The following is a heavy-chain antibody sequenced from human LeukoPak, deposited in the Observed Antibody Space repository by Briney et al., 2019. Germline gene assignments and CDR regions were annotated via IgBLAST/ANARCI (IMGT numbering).Heavy chain of an antibody. V-gene: IGHV3-53*01. CDR3: ARGGTTVTPSDY. CDR2: IYSGGST. J-gene: IGHJ4*02. CDR1: GFTVSSNY. D-gene: IGHD4-17*01. Sequence: GGSLRLPCAASGFTVSSNYMTWVRQAPGKGLEWVSIIYSGGSTYYADSVKGRFTISRDNSKNTVYLQMNSLRAEDTAVYYCARGGTTVTPSDYWGQGTLVTVSS.